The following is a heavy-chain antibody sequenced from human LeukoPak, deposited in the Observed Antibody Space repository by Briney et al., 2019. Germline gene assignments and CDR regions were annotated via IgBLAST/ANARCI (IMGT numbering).Heavy chain of an antibody. V-gene: IGHV4-34*01. Sequence: PSETLSLTCAVYGGSFSGYYWSWIRQPPGRGLEWIGEINHSGSTNYNPSLKSRVTISVDTSKNQFSLKLSSVTAADTAVYYCARAPRYSPIDYWGQGTLVTVSS. D-gene: IGHD4-11*01. CDR2: INHSGST. J-gene: IGHJ4*02. CDR3: ARAPRYSPIDY. CDR1: GGSFSGYY.